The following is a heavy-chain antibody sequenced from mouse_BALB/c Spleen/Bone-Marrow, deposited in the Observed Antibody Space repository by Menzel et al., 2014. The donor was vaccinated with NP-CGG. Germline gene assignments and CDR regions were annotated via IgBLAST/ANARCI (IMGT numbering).Heavy chain of an antibody. V-gene: IGHV2-9*02. Sequence: VQLVESGPGLVAPSQSLSITCTVSEFSLTSYGVHWVRQPPGKGLEWLGVIWAGGSTNYNSALMSRLSISKDNSKSQVFLKMSSLQTDDTAMYYCARGGSSRAWFAYWGQGTLVTVSA. CDR3: ARGGSSRAWFAY. D-gene: IGHD1-1*01. CDR1: EFSLTSYG. CDR2: IWAGGST. J-gene: IGHJ3*01.